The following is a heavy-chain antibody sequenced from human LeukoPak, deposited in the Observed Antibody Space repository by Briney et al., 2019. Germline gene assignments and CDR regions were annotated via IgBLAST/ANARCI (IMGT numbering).Heavy chain of an antibody. CDR2: IGSSTNYI. J-gene: IGHJ4*02. V-gene: IGHV3-21*04. CDR3: AKATDIVATTYFDY. D-gene: IGHD5-12*01. Sequence: GGSLRLSCAASGFTFSSYNMNWVRQAPGKGLEWVSSIGSSTNYIYHSDSVKGRFIISRDNSKNTLYLQMNSLRAEDTAVYYCAKATDIVATTYFDYWGQGTLVTVSS. CDR1: GFTFSSYN.